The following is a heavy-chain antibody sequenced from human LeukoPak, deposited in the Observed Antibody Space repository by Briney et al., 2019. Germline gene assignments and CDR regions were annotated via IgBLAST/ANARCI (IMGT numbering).Heavy chain of an antibody. D-gene: IGHD6-13*01. V-gene: IGHV3-23*01. Sequence: GGSLRLSCAASGFTFSTSAMSWVRRAPGKGLEWVSAISGSGASTYYADSVKGRFTISRDNSKNTLYLQINSLRAEDTAVYHCAKGASSYVPGYWGQGTLVTVSS. CDR1: GFTFSTSA. J-gene: IGHJ4*02. CDR3: AKGASSYVPGY. CDR2: ISGSGAST.